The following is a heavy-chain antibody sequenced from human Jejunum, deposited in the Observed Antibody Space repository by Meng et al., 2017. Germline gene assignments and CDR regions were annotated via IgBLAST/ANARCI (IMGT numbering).Heavy chain of an antibody. CDR3: ARSSDSSGYYFFN. CDR2: IRNKANSYTT. CDR1: GFTFSDHY. V-gene: IGHV3-72*01. D-gene: IGHD3-22*01. Sequence: EVQLVESGGGLVQPGGSLRLSCVASGFTFSDHYMDCVRQAPGKGLEWVGRIRNKANSYTTEYAASVKGRFTISRDDSTNSVYLQMNSLKTEDTAVYYCARSSDSSGYYFFNWGQGTLVTVSS. J-gene: IGHJ1*01.